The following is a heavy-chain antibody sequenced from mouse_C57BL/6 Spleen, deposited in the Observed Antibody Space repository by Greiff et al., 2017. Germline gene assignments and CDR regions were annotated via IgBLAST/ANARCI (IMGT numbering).Heavy chain of an antibody. D-gene: IGHD2-4*01. Sequence: VQLQQSGAELARPGASVKLSCKASGYTFTSYGISWVKQRTGQGLEWIGEIYPRSGNTSYNEKFKGKATLTADKSSSTAYMELRSLTSEDSAVDFCERGYYDYDGNAMDYWGQGTSVTVSS. CDR3: ERGYYDYDGNAMDY. J-gene: IGHJ4*01. CDR2: IYPRSGNT. V-gene: IGHV1-81*01. CDR1: GYTFTSYG.